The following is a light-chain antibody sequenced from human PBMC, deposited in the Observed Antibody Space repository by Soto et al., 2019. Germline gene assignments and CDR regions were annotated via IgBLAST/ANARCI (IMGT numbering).Light chain of an antibody. V-gene: IGLV2-11*01. CDR1: SSDIGGYHY. CDR2: DVT. CDR3: CSYAATDTFV. J-gene: IGLJ1*01. Sequence: QSVLTQPRSVSGSPGQSVTISCTGTSSDIGGYHYVSWYQQHPGKAPQLMIYDVTKRPSGVPDRFSGSKSGNTASLTISGLQADDEADYFCCSYAATDTFVFGGGTKLTVL.